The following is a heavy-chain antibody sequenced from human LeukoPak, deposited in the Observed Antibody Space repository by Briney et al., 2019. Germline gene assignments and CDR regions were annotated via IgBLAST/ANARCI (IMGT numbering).Heavy chain of an antibody. D-gene: IGHD3-3*01. J-gene: IGHJ6*02. Sequence: GGSLRLSCAASGFTFSSYAMHWVRQAPGKGLEWVAVISYDGSNKHYADSVKGRFTISRDNSKNTLYLQMNSLRAEDTAVYYCARDWNLTKRITIFGVVITRGAYGMDVWGQGTTVTVSS. CDR1: GFTFSSYA. CDR2: ISYDGSNK. V-gene: IGHV3-30-3*01. CDR3: ARDWNLTKRITIFGVVITRGAYGMDV.